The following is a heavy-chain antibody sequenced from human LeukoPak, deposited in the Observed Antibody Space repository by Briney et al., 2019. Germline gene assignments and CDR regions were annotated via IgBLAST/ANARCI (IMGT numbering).Heavy chain of an antibody. V-gene: IGHV1-46*01. Sequence: GASVKVSCKASGYTFTSYYIHWVRQAPGQGLEWMGLINPSGGSTSYAQKFQGRVTMTRDTSTSTVYMELSSLRSEDTAVYYCARVKAYGLGTSDYHYYMDVWGKGTTVTISS. J-gene: IGHJ6*03. D-gene: IGHD3-10*01. CDR1: GYTFTSYY. CDR3: ARVKAYGLGTSDYHYYMDV. CDR2: INPSGGST.